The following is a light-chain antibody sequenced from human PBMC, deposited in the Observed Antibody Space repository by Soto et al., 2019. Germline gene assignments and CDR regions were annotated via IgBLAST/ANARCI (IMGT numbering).Light chain of an antibody. V-gene: IGKV3-11*01. J-gene: IGKJ4*01. CDR3: QQYNHWPPWLT. Sequence: EIVLTQSPATLSLSPGERATLSCRASQNVGGYLAWYQQKPGQAPRLLIYDASNRATGIPARFSGSGSGTDFSLTISRLEPEDLAVYYCQQYNHWPPWLTFGGGTKVEVK. CDR1: QNVGGY. CDR2: DAS.